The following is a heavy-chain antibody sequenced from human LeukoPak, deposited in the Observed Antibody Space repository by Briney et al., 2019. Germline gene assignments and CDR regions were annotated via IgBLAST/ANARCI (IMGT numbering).Heavy chain of an antibody. CDR3: AREGSDY. CDR1: GGPVGSGNYC. Sequence: TSETLSPTCSASGGPVGSGNYCWSWIRQPPGKTPEWIGYICDSGSIDHNTSLKSRVTISVDTSKRHFSLKLSSVTAADTAVYYCAREGSDYWGQGTLVTVSS. V-gene: IGHV4-61*03. CDR2: ICDSGSI. J-gene: IGHJ4*02. D-gene: IGHD6-6*01.